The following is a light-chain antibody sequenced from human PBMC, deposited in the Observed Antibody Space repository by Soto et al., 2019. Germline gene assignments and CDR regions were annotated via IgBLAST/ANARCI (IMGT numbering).Light chain of an antibody. CDR3: QQRSNWSPEIT. CDR1: QSISIY. J-gene: IGKJ5*01. V-gene: IGKV3-11*01. Sequence: EIVLTQSPATLSLFPGERVTLSCRASQSISIYLAWYQQKPGQAPRLLIYDASNTATGVPARFSGSGSGTDFTLTISSLETEDFAVYYCQQRSNWSPEITFGQGTRLEIK. CDR2: DAS.